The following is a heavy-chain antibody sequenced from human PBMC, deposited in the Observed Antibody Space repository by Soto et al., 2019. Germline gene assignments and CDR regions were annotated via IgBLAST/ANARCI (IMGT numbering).Heavy chain of an antibody. D-gene: IGHD1-7*01. CDR3: ARNHRETNYYYMDV. CDR1: GFSLSTSGMC. J-gene: IGHJ6*03. CDR2: IDWDDDK. V-gene: IGHV2-70*11. Sequence: SGPTLVNPTQTLTLTCTFSGFSLSTSGMCVSWIRQPPGKALEWLARIDWDDDKYYSTSLKTRLTISKDTSKNQVVLTMTNMDPVDTATYYCARNHRETNYYYMDVWGKGTTVTVSS.